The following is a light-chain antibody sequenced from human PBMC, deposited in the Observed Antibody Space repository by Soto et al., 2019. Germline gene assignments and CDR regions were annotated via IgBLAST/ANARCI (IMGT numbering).Light chain of an antibody. Sequence: QSVLTQPASVSGSPGQSITISCTGTSSDVGGYNYVSWYQQHPGKAPKLMIYDVSNRPSGVSNRFSGSKSGNTASLTISGLQAEDEADYYCSSYTSSSLVFGGGTKLTV. J-gene: IGLJ2*01. V-gene: IGLV2-14*01. CDR3: SSYTSSSLV. CDR1: SSDVGGYNY. CDR2: DVS.